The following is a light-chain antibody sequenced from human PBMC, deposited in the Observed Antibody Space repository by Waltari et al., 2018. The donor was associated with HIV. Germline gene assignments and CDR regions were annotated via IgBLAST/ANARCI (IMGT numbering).Light chain of an antibody. CDR3: QQYHNWPLT. Sequence: EIVMTQSPATLSVSPGERATLSCSASQSVSSNLAWYQQKTGQAPSLLIFGASTRATGIPARFSGSGYGTEFTLTISSLQSEDFAVYYCQQYHNWPLTFGGGAKVEIK. CDR2: GAS. CDR1: QSVSSN. V-gene: IGKV3-15*01. J-gene: IGKJ4*01.